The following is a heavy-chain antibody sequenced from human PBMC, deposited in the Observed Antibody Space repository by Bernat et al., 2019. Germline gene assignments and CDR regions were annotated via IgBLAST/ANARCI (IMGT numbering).Heavy chain of an antibody. D-gene: IGHD3-22*01. Sequence: QLQLQESGPGLVKPSETLSLTCTVSGGSISSSSYYWGWIRQPPGKGLEWIGSIYYSGSTYYNPSLKSRVTISVDTSKNQFSLKLSSVTAADTAVYYCASPVIPYYDSSGYYYAFDIWGQGTMVTVSS. CDR2: IYYSGST. V-gene: IGHV4-39*01. CDR3: ASPVIPYYDSSGYYYAFDI. CDR1: GGSISSSSYY. J-gene: IGHJ3*02.